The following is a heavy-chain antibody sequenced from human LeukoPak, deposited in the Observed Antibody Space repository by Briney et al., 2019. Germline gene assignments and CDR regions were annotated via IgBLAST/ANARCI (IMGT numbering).Heavy chain of an antibody. J-gene: IGHJ4*02. CDR1: GFTFSSYG. CDR3: AKGATVTPFVFDY. D-gene: IGHD4-17*01. Sequence: GGSLRLSCAASGFTFSSYGMIWVRQAPGKGLEWVSGISGSGGSTYLADSVKGRFTISRDNSKITLYLEMNSLRADDTAVYYCAKGATVTPFVFDYWGQGTLVTVSS. V-gene: IGHV3-23*01. CDR2: ISGSGGST.